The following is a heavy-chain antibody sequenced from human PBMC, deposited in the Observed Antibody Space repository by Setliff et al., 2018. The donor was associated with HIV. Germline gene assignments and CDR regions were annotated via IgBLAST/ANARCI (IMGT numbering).Heavy chain of an antibody. V-gene: IGHV1-3*04. J-gene: IGHJ6*03. Sequence: ASVKVSCKASGYTFTRNAMHWVRQAPGQRLEWMGWINTVNGNTKYSQRFRDRISIIRDTSASTAYMDLGSLRSEDTAVYYCARQRGSGTYYYSYYYMDVWGKGTTVTVSS. CDR1: GYTFTRNA. CDR2: INTVNGNT. CDR3: ARQRGSGTYYYSYYYMDV. D-gene: IGHD1-26*01.